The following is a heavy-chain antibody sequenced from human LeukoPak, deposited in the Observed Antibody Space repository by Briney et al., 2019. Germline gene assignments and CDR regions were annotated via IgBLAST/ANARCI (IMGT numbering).Heavy chain of an antibody. CDR1: GGSVSGYY. V-gene: IGHV4-59*02. CDR2: VYYSGST. Sequence: PSETLSLTCVVSGGSVSGYYWGWIRQPPGRGLEWIGYVYYSGSTNYNPSFKSRITISVDTSRNQFSLQLSSVTAADAAVYYCARIHRYCSGGACYVLDNWGQGTLVAVSS. D-gene: IGHD2-15*01. J-gene: IGHJ4*02. CDR3: ARIHRYCSGGACYVLDN.